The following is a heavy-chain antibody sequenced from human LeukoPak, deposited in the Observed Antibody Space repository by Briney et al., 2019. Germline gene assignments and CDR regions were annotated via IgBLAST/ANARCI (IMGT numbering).Heavy chain of an antibody. CDR2: INPSGGST. CDR3: ARGAYYDILTGYYPFDY. Sequence: GASVKVSCKASGYTFTSYYMHWVRQAPGQGLEWMGIINPSGGSTSYAQKFQGRVTITRNTSISTAYMELSSLRSEDTAVYYCARGAYYDILTGYYPFDYWGQGTLVTVSS. J-gene: IGHJ4*02. V-gene: IGHV1-46*01. CDR1: GYTFTSYY. D-gene: IGHD3-9*01.